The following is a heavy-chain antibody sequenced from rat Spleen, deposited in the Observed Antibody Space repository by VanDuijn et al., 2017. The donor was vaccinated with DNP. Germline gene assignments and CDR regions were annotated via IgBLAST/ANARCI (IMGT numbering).Heavy chain of an antibody. CDR3: ARRGRSPFTY. D-gene: IGHD3-1*01. Sequence: EVQLVESGGGPVQPGRSLKLSCVASGFIFSNYWMTWIRQAPTKGLEWVASISYDGGNTYYRDSVKGRFTISRDNAKSTLYLQMDSLRSEDTATYYCARRGRSPFTYWGQGTLVTVSS. CDR2: ISYDGGNT. V-gene: IGHV5-31*01. CDR1: GFIFSNYW. J-gene: IGHJ3*01.